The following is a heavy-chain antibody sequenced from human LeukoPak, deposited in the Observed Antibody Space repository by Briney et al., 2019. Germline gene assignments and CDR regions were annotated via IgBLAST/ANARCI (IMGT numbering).Heavy chain of an antibody. V-gene: IGHV4-39*01. J-gene: IGHJ4*02. CDR3: ARPYYGDYSIDY. Sequence: SETLSLTCTVSGGSISSSSYYWGWIRQPPGKGLEWIGCIYYSGSTYYNPSLKSRVTVSVDTSKNQFSLKLSSVTAADTAVYYCARPYYGDYSIDYWGQGTLVTVSS. CDR1: GGSISSSSYY. CDR2: IYYSGST. D-gene: IGHD4-17*01.